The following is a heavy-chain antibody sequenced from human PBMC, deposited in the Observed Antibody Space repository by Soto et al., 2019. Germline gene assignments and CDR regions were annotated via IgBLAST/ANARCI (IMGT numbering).Heavy chain of an antibody. V-gene: IGHV3-74*01. J-gene: IGHJ6*02. D-gene: IGHD3-9*01. Sequence: DVQLVESGGGLVQRGGSLRLSCAASGFTFRNYWMHWVRQAPGKGLMWVSRINSDGSSTSYAGSVKGRFTISRDNAKNTLYLQMNSLRGEDTAVYYCARRYDILTGYYNYYYAMDVWGRGTTVTVSS. CDR2: INSDGSST. CDR3: ARRYDILTGYYNYYYAMDV. CDR1: GFTFRNYW.